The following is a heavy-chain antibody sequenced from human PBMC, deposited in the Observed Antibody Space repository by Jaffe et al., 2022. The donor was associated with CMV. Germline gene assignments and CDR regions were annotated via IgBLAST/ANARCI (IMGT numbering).Heavy chain of an antibody. CDR1: GGSISSSNW. J-gene: IGHJ5*02. V-gene: IGHV4-4*02. Sequence: QVQLQESGPGLVKPSGTLSLTCAVSGGSISSSNWWSWVRQPPGKGLEWIGEIYHSGSTNYNPSLKSRVTISVDKSKNQFSLKLSSVTAADTAVYYCARVGVGQQLVRSNWFDPWGQGTLVTVSS. CDR3: ARVGVGQQLVRSNWFDP. CDR2: IYHSGST. D-gene: IGHD6-13*01.